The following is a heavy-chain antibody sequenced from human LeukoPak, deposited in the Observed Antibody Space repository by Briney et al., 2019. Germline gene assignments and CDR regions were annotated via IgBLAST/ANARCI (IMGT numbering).Heavy chain of an antibody. CDR2: IYTGGRT. J-gene: IGHJ3*01. Sequence: SESLSLTCTVYGHSISSGSYEWGWIRQPAGNGLEWTWRIYTGGRTDYNPSLKNRITISVDPSQHQFSLRLRSVTAADTSIYYCESRRKRGGAFDVWGQGTMVTVSS. CDR3: ESRRKRGGAFDV. D-gene: IGHD6-6*01. V-gene: IGHV4-61*02. CDR1: GHSISSGSYE.